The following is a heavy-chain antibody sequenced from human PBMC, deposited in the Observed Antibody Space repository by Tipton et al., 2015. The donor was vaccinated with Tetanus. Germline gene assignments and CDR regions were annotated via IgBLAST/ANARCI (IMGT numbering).Heavy chain of an antibody. Sequence: GLVKPSQTLSLTCGVSGVSIRNGGYSWSWIRQSPGKGLEWIGYTYHTGGTYYNPPLKSRVTISVDRSNNQFSLELTSVTAADTAVYYCARAPYNSPGKYYFDYWGQGILVTVSS. CDR2: TYHTGGT. D-gene: IGHD1-1*01. CDR3: ARAPYNSPGKYYFDY. CDR1: GVSIRNGGYS. J-gene: IGHJ4*02. V-gene: IGHV4-30-2*06.